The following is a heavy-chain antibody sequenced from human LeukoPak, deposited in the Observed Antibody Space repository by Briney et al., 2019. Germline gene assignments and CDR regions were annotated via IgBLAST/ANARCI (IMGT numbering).Heavy chain of an antibody. CDR1: GFNFNNYA. V-gene: IGHV3-23*01. D-gene: IGHD6-19*01. Sequence: GGSLRLSCVASGFNFNNYAMSWVRQAPGKGLEWVSSISTTGGNTYYAHSAKGRFTISRDKSENTMFLQMNGLRAEDTAVYYCAKDAMAGTGTFDYWGQGTLVTVSS. CDR3: AKDAMAGTGTFDY. J-gene: IGHJ4*02. CDR2: ISTTGGNT.